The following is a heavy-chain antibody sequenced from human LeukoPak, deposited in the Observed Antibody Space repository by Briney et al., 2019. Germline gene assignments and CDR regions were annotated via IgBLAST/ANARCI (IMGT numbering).Heavy chain of an antibody. CDR1: RGTFSSYA. J-gene: IGHJ4*02. CDR2: IIPIFGTA. CDR3: AREREGRLCFDY. Sequence: GSSVKDSCKASRGTFSSYAISRVRQAPGQGLEWMGGIIPIFGTANNAQKFQGRVTITADKSTSTAYMELSSLRSEVTAVYYCAREREGRLCFDYWGQGTLVSVSS. D-gene: IGHD1-26*01. V-gene: IGHV1-69*06.